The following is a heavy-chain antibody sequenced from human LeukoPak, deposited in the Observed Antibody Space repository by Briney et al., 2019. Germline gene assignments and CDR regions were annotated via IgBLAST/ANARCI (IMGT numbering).Heavy chain of an antibody. CDR1: GYTFTGYY. D-gene: IGHD3-16*01. V-gene: IGHV1-2*02. Sequence: ASVKVSCKASGYTFTGYYMHWVRQAPGQGLEWMGWINPNSGSTNYAQKFQGRVTMTRDTSISTAYMELSRLRSDDTAVYYCARGLRAYWYYGMDVWGQGTTVTVSS. J-gene: IGHJ6*02. CDR3: ARGLRAYWYYGMDV. CDR2: INPNSGST.